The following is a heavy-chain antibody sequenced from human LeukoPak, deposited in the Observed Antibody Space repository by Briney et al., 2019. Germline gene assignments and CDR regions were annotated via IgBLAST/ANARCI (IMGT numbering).Heavy chain of an antibody. CDR2: ISYRTSHI. CDR3: ARDLTTVTGGGY. J-gene: IGHJ4*02. Sequence: KTGGSLRLSCTASGFTFSDCDMNWFRQAPGKGLEWVSSISYRTSHIYYADSVKGRFTISRDNAKNSLYLQMNSLRAEDTAVYYCARDLTTVTGGGYWGQGTLVTVSS. D-gene: IGHD4-11*01. CDR1: GFTFSDCD. V-gene: IGHV3-21*01.